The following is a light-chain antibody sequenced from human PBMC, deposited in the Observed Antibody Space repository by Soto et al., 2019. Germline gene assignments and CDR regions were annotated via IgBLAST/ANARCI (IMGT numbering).Light chain of an antibody. J-gene: IGLJ3*02. CDR3: ASYTPSSNCV. CDR1: SSDVGGYNY. Sequence: QSALTQPASVSGSPGQSITISGTGTSSDVGGYNYVSWFQQHTGKAPKLVIIDVSNRPSGVSNRFSGSKSGNTASLPISGLQAQDEAEYYCASYTPSSNCVFRGGIDLTVL. V-gene: IGLV2-14*03. CDR2: DVS.